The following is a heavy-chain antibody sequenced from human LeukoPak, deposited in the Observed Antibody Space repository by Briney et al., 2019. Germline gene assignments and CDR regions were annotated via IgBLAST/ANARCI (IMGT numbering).Heavy chain of an antibody. D-gene: IGHD3-22*01. Sequence: PGGSLRLSCAASGLTFSSYAMNRVRQAPGKGLEWVSVISGNGGSTYYADSVRGRFTISRDNSKSTLYLQMNSLRAEDTALYYCTGSYYYEYFQHWGQGTLVTVSS. CDR2: ISGNGGST. CDR1: GLTFSSYA. J-gene: IGHJ1*01. V-gene: IGHV3-23*01. CDR3: TGSYYYEYFQH.